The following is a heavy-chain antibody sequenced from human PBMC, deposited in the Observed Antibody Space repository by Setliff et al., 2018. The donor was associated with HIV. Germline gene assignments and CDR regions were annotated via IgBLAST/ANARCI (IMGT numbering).Heavy chain of an antibody. J-gene: IGHJ4*02. CDR3: ARQGGYNSPLMV. D-gene: IGHD3-10*01. V-gene: IGHV4-59*08. CDR1: DDPINSFY. CDR2: IFDSGTT. Sequence: SETLSLTCTVSDDPINSFYWSWIRQPPGKGLEWIGYIFDSGTTKYNPSVTSRVTISVDASKNQFFLQLISVTAADTAVYYCARQGGYNSPLMVWGQGKLVTVSS.